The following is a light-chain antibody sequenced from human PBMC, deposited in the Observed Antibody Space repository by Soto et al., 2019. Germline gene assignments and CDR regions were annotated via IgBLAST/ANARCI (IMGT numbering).Light chain of an antibody. Sequence: DIQMTQSPSSLSASVGDRVTITCRASQSISSYLNWYQQKPGKAPKLLIYAASSLQSGVPSRFSGRGSGTDFTLTISSLQPEDFATYYCQQGYSTPQIAFGPGTKVDIK. CDR2: AAS. V-gene: IGKV1-39*01. J-gene: IGKJ3*01. CDR3: QQGYSTPQIA. CDR1: QSISSY.